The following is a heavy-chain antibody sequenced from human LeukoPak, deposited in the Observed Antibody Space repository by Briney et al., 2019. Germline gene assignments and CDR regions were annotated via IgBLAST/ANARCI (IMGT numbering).Heavy chain of an antibody. D-gene: IGHD3-16*02. CDR1: GGSFSGYY. CDR2: INHSGST. J-gene: IGHJ5*02. CDR3: ARGASQYDYVWGSYRYNWFDP. Sequence: PSETLSLTCAVYGGSFSGYYWSWIRQPPGKGLEWIGEINHSGSTNYNPSLKSRVTISVDTSKNQFSLKLSSVTAADTAVYYCARGASQYDYVWGSYRYNWFDPWGQGTLVTVSS. V-gene: IGHV4-34*01.